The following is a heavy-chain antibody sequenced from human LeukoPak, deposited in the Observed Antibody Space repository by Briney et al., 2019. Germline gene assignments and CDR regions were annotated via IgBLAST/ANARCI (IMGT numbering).Heavy chain of an antibody. Sequence: GGSLRLSCAASAFTFSSYGMHWVRQAPGKGLEWVAVISYDASYKNYADSVKGRFTISRDNSKNTLYLQMNSLRAEDTAVYYCAKDLIVSGTATILDYWGQGTLVTVSS. D-gene: IGHD5-24*01. CDR3: AKDLIVSGTATILDY. J-gene: IGHJ4*02. CDR1: AFTFSSYG. V-gene: IGHV3-30*18. CDR2: ISYDASYK.